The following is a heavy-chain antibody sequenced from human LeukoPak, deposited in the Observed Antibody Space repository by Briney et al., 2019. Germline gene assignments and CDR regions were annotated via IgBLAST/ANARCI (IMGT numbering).Heavy chain of an antibody. CDR1: GFTFRTYS. D-gene: IGHD6-19*01. V-gene: IGHV3-9*01. CDR3: ARVRQVAGVAFYFDY. J-gene: IGHJ4*02. CDR2: ISWNSGSI. Sequence: GGSLRLSCVGSGFTFRTYSMNWVRLAPGKGLEWVSGISWNSGSIGYADSVKGRFTISRDNAKNSLYLQMNSLRAEDTALYYCARVRQVAGVAFYFDYWGQGTLVTVSS.